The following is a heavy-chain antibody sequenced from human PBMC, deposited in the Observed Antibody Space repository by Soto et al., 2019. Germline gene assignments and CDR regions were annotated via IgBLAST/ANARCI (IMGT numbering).Heavy chain of an antibody. CDR1: GFTFSSYG. CDR3: AKDMNCSSTSCSPSYYCYGMDV. D-gene: IGHD2-2*01. CDR2: ISYDGSNK. V-gene: IGHV3-30*18. J-gene: IGHJ6*02. Sequence: GGSLRLSCAASGFTFSSYGMHWVRQAPGKXLEWVAVISYDGSNKYYAASVKGRFTISRDNSKNTLYLQMNSLRAEDTAVYYCAKDMNCSSTSCSPSYYCYGMDVWGQGTTVTVSS.